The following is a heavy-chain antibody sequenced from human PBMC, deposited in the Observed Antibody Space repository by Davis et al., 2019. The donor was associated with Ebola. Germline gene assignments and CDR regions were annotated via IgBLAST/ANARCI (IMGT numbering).Heavy chain of an antibody. V-gene: IGHV1-8*02. CDR2: MNPSSGNA. Sequence: AASVKVSCKASGYTFTGYYMHWVRQAPGQGLEWMGWMNPSSGNAGFAQKFHGRLTMTRNTSIATVYMELRRLRSDDTAVYYCARHLNNGDYGTGWFDTWGQGTLVTVSS. D-gene: IGHD4-17*01. CDR3: ARHLNNGDYGTGWFDT. CDR1: GYTFTGYY. J-gene: IGHJ5*02.